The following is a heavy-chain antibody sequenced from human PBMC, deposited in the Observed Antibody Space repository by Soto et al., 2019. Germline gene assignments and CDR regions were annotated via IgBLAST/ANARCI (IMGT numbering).Heavy chain of an antibody. J-gene: IGHJ4*02. CDR1: GFTFSSHG. CDR3: ARDQISVDYGDQFDY. CDR2: ISYDGSDE. D-gene: IGHD4-17*01. V-gene: IGHV3-30*03. Sequence: QVQLVESGGGVVQPGRSLRLSCAASGFTFSSHGMHWVRQAPGKGLEWVAVISYDGSDESYADSVKGLFTISRDNSKNTLYLQMNSLRPEDTAVYYCARDQISVDYGDQFDYWGQGTLVTVSS.